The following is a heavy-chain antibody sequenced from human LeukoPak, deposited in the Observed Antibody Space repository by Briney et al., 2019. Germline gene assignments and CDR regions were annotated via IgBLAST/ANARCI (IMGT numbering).Heavy chain of an antibody. CDR3: ARAPPTVTTPHNWYFDL. V-gene: IGHV4-59*01. J-gene: IGHJ2*01. CDR2: IYYSGST. CDR1: GGSISSYY. Sequence: KPSETLSLTCTVSGGSISSYYWSWIRQPPGKGLEWIGYIYYSGSTNYNPSLKSRVTISVDTSKNQFSLKLSSVTAADTAVYYCARAPPTVTTPHNWYFDLWGRGTLVTVSS. D-gene: IGHD4-17*01.